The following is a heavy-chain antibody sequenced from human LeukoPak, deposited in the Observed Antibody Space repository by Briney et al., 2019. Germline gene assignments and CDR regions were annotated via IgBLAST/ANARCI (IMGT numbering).Heavy chain of an antibody. Sequence: GASVRVSCKASGYTFTSNYIHWVRQATGQGLEWMGWMNPNSGNTGYAQKFQGRVTMTRNTSISTAYMELSSLRSEDTAVYYCARAYSGRYFDYWGQGTLVTVSS. CDR1: GYTFTSNY. CDR3: ARAYSGRYFDY. CDR2: MNPNSGNT. J-gene: IGHJ4*02. D-gene: IGHD1-26*01. V-gene: IGHV1-8*02.